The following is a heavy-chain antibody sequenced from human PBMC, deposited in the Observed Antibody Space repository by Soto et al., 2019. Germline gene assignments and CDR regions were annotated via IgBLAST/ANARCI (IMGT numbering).Heavy chain of an antibody. D-gene: IGHD2-15*01. CDR2: INHSGST. Sequence: SETLSLTCAVYGGSFSGYYWSWIRQPPGKGLEWIGEINHSGSTNYNPSLKSRVTISVDTSKNQFSLKLSSVTAADTAVYYCARRGYCSGGSCYSMDHYFDYWGQGTLVTVSS. V-gene: IGHV4-34*01. CDR1: GGSFSGYY. CDR3: ARRGYCSGGSCYSMDHYFDY. J-gene: IGHJ4*02.